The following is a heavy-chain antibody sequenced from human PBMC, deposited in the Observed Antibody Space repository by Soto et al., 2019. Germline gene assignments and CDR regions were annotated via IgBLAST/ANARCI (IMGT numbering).Heavy chain of an antibody. Sequence: EVQLVESGGGLVQPGGSLRLSCAASGFTFSSYWMHWVRQAPGKGLVWVSRINSDGSSTSYADSVKGRFTISRDNAKNTLYLQMNSLRAEDTAVYYCVRSVTWIQLWPPHFDYWGQGTLVTVSS. D-gene: IGHD5-18*01. V-gene: IGHV3-74*01. CDR2: INSDGSST. J-gene: IGHJ4*02. CDR3: VRSVTWIQLWPPHFDY. CDR1: GFTFSSYW.